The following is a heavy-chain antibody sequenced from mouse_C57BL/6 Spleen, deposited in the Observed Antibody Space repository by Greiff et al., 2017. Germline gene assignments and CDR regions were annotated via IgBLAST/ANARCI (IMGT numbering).Heavy chain of an antibody. V-gene: IGHV1-54*01. Sequence: SGAELVRPGTSVKVSCKASGYAFTNYLIEWVKQRPGQGLEWIGVINPGSGGTNYNEKFKGKATLTADKSSSTAYMQLSSLTSEDSAVYFCARNYYGSSYVGWYFDVWGTGTTVTVSS. CDR1: GYAFTNYL. CDR2: INPGSGGT. CDR3: ARNYYGSSYVGWYFDV. J-gene: IGHJ1*03. D-gene: IGHD1-1*01.